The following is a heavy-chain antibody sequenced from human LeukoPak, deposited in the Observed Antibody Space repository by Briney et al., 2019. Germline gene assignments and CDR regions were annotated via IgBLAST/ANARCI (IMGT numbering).Heavy chain of an antibody. CDR1: GLTVSNND. V-gene: IGHV3-53*01. CDR2: IDIRGDT. D-gene: IGHD5-18*01. CDR3: ARRTGYGYGLDC. Sequence: GSLRRSCAASGLTVSNNDVSWVRRAPGKWLEWVSVIDIRGDTYYAETVKGRFTISRDKSKNTVSLQMDSLRAEDTAVYFCARRTGYGYGLDCWGQGTLVTVSS. J-gene: IGHJ4*02.